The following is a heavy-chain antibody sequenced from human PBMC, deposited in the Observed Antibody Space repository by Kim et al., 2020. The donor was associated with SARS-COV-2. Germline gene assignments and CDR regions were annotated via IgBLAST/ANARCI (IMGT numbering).Heavy chain of an antibody. Sequence: SETLSLTCTVSGGSISSGGYYWSWIRQNPGKGLEWIGYIYYSGSTYYNPSLKSRVTISVDTSKNQFSLKLSSVTAADTVVYYCARSRITMIVVVDAFDIWGQGTMVTVSS. CDR2: IYYSGST. V-gene: IGHV4-31*03. CDR3: ARSRITMIVVVDAFDI. CDR1: GGSISSGGYY. D-gene: IGHD3-22*01. J-gene: IGHJ3*02.